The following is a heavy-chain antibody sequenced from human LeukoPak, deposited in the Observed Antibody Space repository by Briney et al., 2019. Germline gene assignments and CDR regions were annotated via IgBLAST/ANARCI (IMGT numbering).Heavy chain of an antibody. J-gene: IGHJ3*02. V-gene: IGHV5-51*01. CDR1: GYSFTSYW. Sequence: GESLKISCKGSGYSFTSYWIGWVRQMPGKGLEWMGIIYPGDSDTRYSPSFQGQVTISADKSISTAYLQWSSLKASDTAMYYCARQNKLRFLEWPHGVGAFDIWGQGTMVTVSS. CDR3: ARQNKLRFLEWPHGVGAFDI. CDR2: IYPGDSDT. D-gene: IGHD3-3*01.